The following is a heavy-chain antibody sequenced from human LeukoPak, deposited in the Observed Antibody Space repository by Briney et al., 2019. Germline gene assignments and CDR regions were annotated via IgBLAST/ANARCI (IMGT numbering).Heavy chain of an antibody. J-gene: IGHJ4*02. V-gene: IGHV4-39*07. D-gene: IGHD2-15*01. CDR3: AKVGYCDAGPCYFDS. Sequence: PSETLSLTCTVSGGSISSSSYYWGWIRQPPGKGLEWIGSIYYSGSTYYNPSLKSRVTISVDTSKNQFSLELNSVTAADTAVYYCAKVGYCDAGPCYFDSWGQGTLVTVSS. CDR2: IYYSGST. CDR1: GGSISSSSYY.